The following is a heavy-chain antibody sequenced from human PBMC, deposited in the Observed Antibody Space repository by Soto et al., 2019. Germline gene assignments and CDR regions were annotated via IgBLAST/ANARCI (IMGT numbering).Heavy chain of an antibody. Sequence: PVGSLRLSCAASGFTFNIYGMHWVRQAPDKGLEWVALISYDGSNQYYADSVKGRFTISRDNSKNTLFLQMNSLRADDTAVYYCAKDQDSGPGSSDSWCPGTLVSVST. J-gene: IGHJ4*02. V-gene: IGHV3-30*18. CDR2: ISYDGSNQ. CDR3: AKDQDSGPGSSDS. CDR1: GFTFNIYG.